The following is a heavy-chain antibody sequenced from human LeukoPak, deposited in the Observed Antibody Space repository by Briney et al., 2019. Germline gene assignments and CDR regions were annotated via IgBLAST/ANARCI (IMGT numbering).Heavy chain of an antibody. CDR2: IYYSGST. J-gene: IGHJ4*02. CDR1: GGSISSYY. CDR3: ARGSGYYYPPGY. V-gene: IGHV4-59*01. D-gene: IGHD3-22*01. Sequence: SETLSLTCTVFGGSISSYYWSWIRQPPGKGLEWIGYIYYSGSTNYNPSLKSRVTISVDTSKGQFSLKLSSVTAADTAVYYCARGSGYYYPPGYWGQGTLVTVSS.